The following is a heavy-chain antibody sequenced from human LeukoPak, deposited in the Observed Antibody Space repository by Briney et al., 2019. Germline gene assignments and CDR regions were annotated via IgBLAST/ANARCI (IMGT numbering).Heavy chain of an antibody. V-gene: IGHV2-70*11. D-gene: IGHD6-6*01. Sequence: SGPALVQPTQTLTLTCTFSWFSLSTRGMCVSWIRQPPGQALEWLARIDWDDDKYYSTCLKTRLTISKDTAKNPVVLTMTNMDPVDTATYYCARVYSSSSVHDAFDIWGQGTMVTVSS. CDR1: WFSLSTRGMC. CDR3: ARVYSSSSVHDAFDI. J-gene: IGHJ3*02. CDR2: IDWDDDK.